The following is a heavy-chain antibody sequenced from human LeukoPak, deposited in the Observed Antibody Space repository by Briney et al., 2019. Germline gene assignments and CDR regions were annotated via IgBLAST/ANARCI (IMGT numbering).Heavy chain of an antibody. V-gene: IGHV3-21*01. CDR2: ISSGSSYI. Sequence: GGSLRLSCAASGFTFSSSRMNWVRQAPGKGLEWVASISSGSSYIYYADSVKGRFTISRDNAKKSLYLQMNSLRAEDTAVYYCARLYSGYARGFDYWGQGTLVTVSS. J-gene: IGHJ4*02. CDR1: GFTFSSSR. D-gene: IGHD5-12*01. CDR3: ARLYSGYARGFDY.